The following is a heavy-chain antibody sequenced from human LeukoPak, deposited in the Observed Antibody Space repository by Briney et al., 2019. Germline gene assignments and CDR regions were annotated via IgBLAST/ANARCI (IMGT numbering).Heavy chain of an antibody. CDR2: IYYSGGT. V-gene: IGHV4-59*08. J-gene: IGHJ5*01. D-gene: IGHD2-2*01. Sequence: PSETLSLTCSVSGGSMTSYYWSWIRQPPGKGLEWIAYIYYSGGTNYNPSFKSRVTISVNTSKNQSSLKLSSVTAADTAVYYCARHARSTFSTSWYDSWGQGTLVTVSS. CDR3: ARHARSTFSTSWYDS. CDR1: GGSMTSYY.